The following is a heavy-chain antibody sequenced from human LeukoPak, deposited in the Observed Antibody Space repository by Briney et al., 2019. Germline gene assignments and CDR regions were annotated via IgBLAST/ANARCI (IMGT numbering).Heavy chain of an antibody. CDR2: ITSDGAGT. V-gene: IGHV3-23*01. CDR1: GFIVSSTY. CDR3: AKDRPNYHESNGHYYRPNGDY. D-gene: IGHD3-22*01. Sequence: GGSLRLSCAVSGFIVSSTYMTWVRQAPGKGLEWVSSITSDGAGTFYADSVNDRFTISRDNSKNTLYLQMSRLRAEDTAVYYCAKDRPNYHESNGHYYRPNGDYWGQGTLVTVSS. J-gene: IGHJ4*02.